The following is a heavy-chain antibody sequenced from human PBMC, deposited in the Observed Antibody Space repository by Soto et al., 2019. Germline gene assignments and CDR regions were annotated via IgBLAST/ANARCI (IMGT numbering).Heavy chain of an antibody. Sequence: SETLSLTCTVSGGSISSYYWSWIRQPPGKGLEWIGYIYYSGSTNYNPSLKSRVTISVDTSKNQFSLKLSSVTAADTAVYYCARRYGVYFDYWGQGTLVTVPS. CDR3: ARRYGVYFDY. CDR1: GGSISSYY. J-gene: IGHJ4*02. V-gene: IGHV4-59*08. CDR2: IYYSGST. D-gene: IGHD4-17*01.